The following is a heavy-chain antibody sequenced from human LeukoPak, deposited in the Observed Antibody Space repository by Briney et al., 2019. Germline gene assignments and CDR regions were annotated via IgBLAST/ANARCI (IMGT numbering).Heavy chain of an antibody. Sequence: GGSLRLSCAASGFTFSTYWMHWIRQVPGKGLVWVSRINSDGNIITYADSVKGRFTISRDNARNMVYLQMNSLRAEDTAVYYCVAGMGNYWGQGTLVPV. CDR2: INSDGNII. CDR1: GFTFSTYW. CDR3: VAGMGNY. D-gene: IGHD6-13*01. J-gene: IGHJ4*02. V-gene: IGHV3-74*01.